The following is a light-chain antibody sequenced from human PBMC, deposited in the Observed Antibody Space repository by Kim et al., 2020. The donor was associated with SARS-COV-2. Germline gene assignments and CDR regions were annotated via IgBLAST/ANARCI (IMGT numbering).Light chain of an antibody. V-gene: IGLV3-19*01. CDR3: NSRDTSGTHLL. Sequence: SSELTQDPAVSVALGQTVRITCQGDGLRTIYANWFQQKPRQAPLLVIHDKNNRPSGIPDRFSGSSSGSTASLTITGAQAEDEADYYCNSRDTSGTHLLFGGGTQLTVL. CDR2: DKN. J-gene: IGLJ3*02. CDR1: GLRTIY.